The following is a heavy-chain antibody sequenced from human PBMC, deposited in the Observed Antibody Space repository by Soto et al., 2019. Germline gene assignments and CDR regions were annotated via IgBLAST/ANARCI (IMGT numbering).Heavy chain of an antibody. J-gene: IGHJ4*02. CDR3: ATNIGWGPVFYFDY. V-gene: IGHV3-30-3*01. D-gene: IGHD6-19*01. CDR1: GISFPSYA. CDR2: MSAHGDKQ. Sequence: QVQLVESGSGVVQPGKSLSLSCVVSGISFPSYAMHWVRQSPGKALEWVAVMSAHGDKQYYADSVKGRFTISVGNSKKILYPQLDSLRAEETAWYYCATNIGWGPVFYFDYWGQGTPVTVS.